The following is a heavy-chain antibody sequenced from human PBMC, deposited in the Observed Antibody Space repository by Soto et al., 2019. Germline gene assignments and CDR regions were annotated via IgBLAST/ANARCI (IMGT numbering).Heavy chain of an antibody. CDR1: GGSISSSSYH. V-gene: IGHV4-39*01. D-gene: IGHD4-4*01. CDR2: IYYSGST. CDR3: AKHRYSNYHSFDY. Sequence: RSETLSLTCTVSGGSISSSSYHWGWIRQPPGKGLEWVGSIYYSGSTFYNSSLKSRVTISVDTSKNQFSLKLSSVTAADTAVYYCAKHRYSNYHSFDYWGQGTLVTVYS. J-gene: IGHJ4*02.